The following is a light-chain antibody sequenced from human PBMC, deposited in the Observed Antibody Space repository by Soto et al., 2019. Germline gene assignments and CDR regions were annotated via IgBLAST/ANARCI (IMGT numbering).Light chain of an antibody. Sequence: DIQMTQSPSTLSASVGDRVTINCRASQSISSWLAWYQQKPGKAPNLLIYKASSLESGVPSRFSGSGSGTEFTLTISSLQPDDFATYYCQQYNIYPRTFGQGTKVEIK. V-gene: IGKV1-5*03. CDR3: QQYNIYPRT. CDR2: KAS. CDR1: QSISSW. J-gene: IGKJ1*01.